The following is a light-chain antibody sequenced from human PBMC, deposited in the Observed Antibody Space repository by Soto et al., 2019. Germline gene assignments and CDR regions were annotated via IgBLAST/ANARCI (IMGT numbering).Light chain of an antibody. CDR3: QQSYRTWT. J-gene: IGKJ1*01. CDR1: QSVLNY. Sequence: DIQMTQSPSSLSASVGDRVTITCRASQSVLNYLNWYVQRPGKAPKLLIYAASTLQSGVPSRFSGSGSGTDFTLTISSLQPEDFATYYCQQSYRTWTFDQGTKVEIK. V-gene: IGKV1-39*01. CDR2: AAS.